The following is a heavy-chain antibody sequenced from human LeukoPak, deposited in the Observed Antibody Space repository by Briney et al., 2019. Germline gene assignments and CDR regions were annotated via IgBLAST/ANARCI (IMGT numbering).Heavy chain of an antibody. J-gene: IGHJ3*02. V-gene: IGHV4-59*12. CDR2: IYYSGST. Sequence: SETLSLTCTVSGDSISSYYWSWIRQPPGKGLEWIGYIYYSGSTNYNPSLKSRVTISVDTSKNQFSLKLSSVTAADTAVYYCARDRTIFGVRAFDIWGQGTMVTVSS. D-gene: IGHD3-3*01. CDR1: GDSISSYY. CDR3: ARDRTIFGVRAFDI.